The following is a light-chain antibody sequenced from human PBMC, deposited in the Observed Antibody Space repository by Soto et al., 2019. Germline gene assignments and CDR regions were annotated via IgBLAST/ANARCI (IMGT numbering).Light chain of an antibody. V-gene: IGKV3-11*01. CDR2: DAS. CDR1: QSVSSY. CDR3: QQYHQWPLT. J-gene: IGKJ4*01. Sequence: EIVLTQSPATLSLSPGERATLSCRASQSVSSYLAWYQQKPGQAPRLLIYDASNRATGIPARFSGSGSGTDFTLTISNLQSEDSAVYYCQQYHQWPLTFGGGTKVEIK.